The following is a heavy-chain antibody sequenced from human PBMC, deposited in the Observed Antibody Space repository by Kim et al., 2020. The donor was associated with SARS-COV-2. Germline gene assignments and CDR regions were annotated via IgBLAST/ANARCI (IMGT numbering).Heavy chain of an antibody. CDR1: GFTFDDYA. J-gene: IGHJ2*01. D-gene: IGHD3-10*01. V-gene: IGHV3-9*01. Sequence: GGSLRLSCAASGFTFDDYAMHWVRQAPGKGLEWVSGISWNSGSIGYADSVKGRFTISRDNAKNSLYLQMNSLRAEDTALYYCAKVLYGSGSYYRNGWYFDLWGRGTLVTVSS. CDR2: ISWNSGSI. CDR3: AKVLYGSGSYYRNGWYFDL.